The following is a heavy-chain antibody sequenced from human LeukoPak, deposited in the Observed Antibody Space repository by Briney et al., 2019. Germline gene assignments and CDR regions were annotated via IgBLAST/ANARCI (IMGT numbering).Heavy chain of an antibody. CDR1: AGSISSYY. CDR3: ARGPGDSSGYPDDAFVI. V-gene: IGHV4-59*01. J-gene: IGHJ3*02. D-gene: IGHD3-22*01. CDR2: IYYSGST. Sequence: PSETLPLISSVSAGSISSYYWSCIRQPPEPRLEGLGYIYYSGSTNYTPSLKSRVTISVDTSKSQFSLKLSSVTAADTAVYYCARGPGDSSGYPDDAFVIWGQGKMGTVSS.